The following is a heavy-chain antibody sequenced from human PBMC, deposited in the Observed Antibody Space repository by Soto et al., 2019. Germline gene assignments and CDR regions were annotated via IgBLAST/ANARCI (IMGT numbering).Heavy chain of an antibody. D-gene: IGHD5-12*01. CDR2: IWYDGSNK. CDR3: ARGGYDAFDI. J-gene: IGHJ3*02. CDR1: GFTFSSYG. V-gene: IGHV3-33*01. Sequence: QVQLVESGGGVVQPGRSLRLSCAASGFTFSSYGMHWVRQAPGKGLEWVAVIWYDGSNKYYADSVKGRFTISRDNSKNTLYLIMSSLRAEDTAVDYGARGGYDAFDIWGQGTMVTVSS.